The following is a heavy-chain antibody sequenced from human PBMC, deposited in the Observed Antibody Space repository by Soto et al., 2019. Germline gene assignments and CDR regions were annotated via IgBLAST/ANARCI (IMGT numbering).Heavy chain of an antibody. Sequence: GGSLRLSCAASGFTFISYSMNWVRQAPWKGLEWVSYISSSSSTIYYADSVKGRFTISRDNAKNSLYLQMNSLRAEDTAVYYCARDPSYDYIWGSYRYLFDYWGQGTLVTVSS. CDR1: GFTFISYS. CDR2: ISSSSSTI. J-gene: IGHJ4*02. CDR3: ARDPSYDYIWGSYRYLFDY. D-gene: IGHD3-16*02. V-gene: IGHV3-48*01.